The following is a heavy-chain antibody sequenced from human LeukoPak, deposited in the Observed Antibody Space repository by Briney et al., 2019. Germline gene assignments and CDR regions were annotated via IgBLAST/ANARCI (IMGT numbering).Heavy chain of an antibody. D-gene: IGHD2-2*01. CDR1: GFTFSSYA. J-gene: IGHJ6*02. V-gene: IGHV3-30-3*01. CDR2: ISYDGSNK. Sequence: PGRSLRLSCAASGFTFSSYAMHWVRQAPGKGLEWVAVISYDGSNKYYADSVKGRFTISRDNSKNTLYLQMNSLRAEDTAVYYCARRPAADYYCGMDVWGQGTTVTVSS. CDR3: ARRPAADYYCGMDV.